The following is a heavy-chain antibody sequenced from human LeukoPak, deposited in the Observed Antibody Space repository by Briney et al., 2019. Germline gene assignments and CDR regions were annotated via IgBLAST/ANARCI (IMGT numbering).Heavy chain of an antibody. CDR3: ARDNPSIFGVVKLDY. D-gene: IGHD3-3*01. J-gene: IGHJ4*02. CDR2: IWYDGSNK. CDR1: GFTFGSYG. V-gene: IGHV3-33*01. Sequence: GGSLRLSCAASGFTFGSYGMHWVRQAPGKGLEWVAVIWYDGSNKYYADSVKGRFTISRDNSKNTLYLQMNSLRAEDTVVYYCARDNPSIFGVVKLDYWGQGTLVTVSS.